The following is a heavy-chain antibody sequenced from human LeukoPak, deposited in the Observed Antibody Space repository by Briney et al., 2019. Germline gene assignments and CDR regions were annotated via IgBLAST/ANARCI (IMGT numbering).Heavy chain of an antibody. CDR3: ARELRATGMVRGVIGY. Sequence: GASVKVSCKASGYTFTSYDINWVRQATGQGLEWMGWMNPNSGNTGYAQKFQGRVTMTRNTSISTAYMELSSLRSEDTAVYYCARELRATGMVRGVIGYWGQGTLVTVSS. V-gene: IGHV1-8*01. CDR2: MNPNSGNT. CDR1: GYTFTSYD. J-gene: IGHJ4*02. D-gene: IGHD3-10*01.